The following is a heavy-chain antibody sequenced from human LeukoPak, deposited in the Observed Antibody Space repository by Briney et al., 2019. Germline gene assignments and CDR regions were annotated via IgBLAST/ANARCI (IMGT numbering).Heavy chain of an antibody. CDR1: GYTFTSYD. V-gene: IGHV1-8*01. J-gene: IGHJ4*02. CDR2: MNPNSGNT. Sequence: ASVKVSCKASGYTFTSYDINWVRQATGQGLEWMGWMNPNSGNTGYAQKFQGRVTMTRNTSISTAYMELSSLRSEDTAVYYCASSTMIVVALDYRGQGTLVTVSS. D-gene: IGHD3-22*01. CDR3: ASSTMIVVALDY.